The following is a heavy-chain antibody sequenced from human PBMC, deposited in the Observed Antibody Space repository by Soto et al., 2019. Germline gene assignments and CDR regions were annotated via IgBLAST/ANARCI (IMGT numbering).Heavy chain of an antibody. V-gene: IGHV4-61*01. J-gene: IGHJ6*02. D-gene: IGHD3-10*01. CDR2: IYYSGST. Sequence: QVQLQESGPGPVKPSETLSLTCTVSGGSVSSGSYYWSWIRQPPGKGLEWIGYIYYSGSTNYNPSLQRRVTISVDTSKNQFSLKLSSVTAADTAVYYCARERGVSPYYYGMDVWGQGTTVTVSS. CDR1: GGSVSSGSYY. CDR3: ARERGVSPYYYGMDV.